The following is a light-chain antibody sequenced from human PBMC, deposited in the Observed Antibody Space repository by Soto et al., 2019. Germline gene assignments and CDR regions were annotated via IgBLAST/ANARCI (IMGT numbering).Light chain of an antibody. J-gene: IGKJ4*01. Sequence: EIVLTQSPDTLSLSPGERAALSCRASETIDSFLAWYQQKPGQPPRLLIYDASKMATGIPARFSGSESGTDFTRTLSTLEPEEFAVYYCQQRKTWSPLSFGGATKVEIK. CDR3: QQRKTWSPLS. CDR1: ETIDSF. CDR2: DAS. V-gene: IGKV3-11*01.